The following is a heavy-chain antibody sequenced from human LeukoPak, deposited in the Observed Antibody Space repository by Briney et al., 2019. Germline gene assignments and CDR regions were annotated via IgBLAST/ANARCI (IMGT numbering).Heavy chain of an antibody. CDR1: GFTFTNYW. CDR2: ISTDGSTR. Sequence: QPGGSLRLSCAASGFTFTNYWMPWVRQGQGKGLVWVSRISTDGSTRHYADSVKGRFTISRDNSKNMMYLQMNSLRAEDTAVYYCASASSHRIAAGGDYWGHGTLVTVSS. CDR3: ASASSHRIAAGGDY. D-gene: IGHD6-13*01. J-gene: IGHJ4*01. V-gene: IGHV3-74*01.